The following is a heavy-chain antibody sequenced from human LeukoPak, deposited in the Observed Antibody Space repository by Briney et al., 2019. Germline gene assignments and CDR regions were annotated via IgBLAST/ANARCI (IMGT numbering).Heavy chain of an antibody. CDR1: GGSISSSSYY. CDR2: IYYSGST. J-gene: IGHJ4*02. CDR3: ARAYYYDSSGYYYSAVGLVDY. V-gene: IGHV4-39*01. D-gene: IGHD3-22*01. Sequence: SETLSLTCTVSGGSISSSSYYWGWIRQPPGKGLEWIGSIYYSGSTYYNPSLKSRVTISVDTSKNQFSLKLSSVTAADTAVYYCARAYYYDSSGYYYSAVGLVDYWGQGTLVTVSS.